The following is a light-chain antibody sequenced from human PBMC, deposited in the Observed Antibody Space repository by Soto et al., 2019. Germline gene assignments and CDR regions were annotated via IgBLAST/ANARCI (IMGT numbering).Light chain of an antibody. V-gene: IGLV2-14*01. CDR1: SSDVGGYNY. CDR2: EVS. CDR3: SSHTISTTLV. Sequence: QSVLTQPASVSGSPGQSITISCTGTSSDVGGYNYVSWYQQHPGKAPKLMIYEVSNRPSGVSTRFSGSKSGNTASLTISGLQAEDEADYYCSSHTISTTLVFGTGTKVTVL. J-gene: IGLJ1*01.